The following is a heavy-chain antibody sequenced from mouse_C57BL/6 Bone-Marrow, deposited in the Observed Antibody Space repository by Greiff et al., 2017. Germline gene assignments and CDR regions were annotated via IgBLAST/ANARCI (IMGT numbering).Heavy chain of an antibody. V-gene: IGHV1-15*01. J-gene: IGHJ3*01. Sequence: QVQLQQSGAELVRPGASVTLSCKASGYTFTDYEMHWVKQTPVHGLEWIGAIDPETGGTAYNQKFKGKAILTADKSSSTAYMQLSSLTSEDSAVYYCARAARFAYWGQGTLVTVSA. CDR3: ARAARFAY. CDR2: IDPETGGT. CDR1: GYTFTDYE.